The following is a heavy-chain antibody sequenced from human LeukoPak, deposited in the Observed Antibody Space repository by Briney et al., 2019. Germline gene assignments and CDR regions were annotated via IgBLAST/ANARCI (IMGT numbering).Heavy chain of an antibody. Sequence: SETLSLTCTVSGGSISSYYWSWIRQPPGKGLEWIGYIYYSGSTNYNPSLKSRGTISVDTSKNQFSLKLSSVTAADTAVYYCARTTEGGYTYDYFYYYYMDVWGKGTTVTISS. D-gene: IGHD5-18*01. V-gene: IGHV4-59*01. CDR3: ARTTEGGYTYDYFYYYYMDV. CDR2: IYYSGST. CDR1: GGSISSYY. J-gene: IGHJ6*03.